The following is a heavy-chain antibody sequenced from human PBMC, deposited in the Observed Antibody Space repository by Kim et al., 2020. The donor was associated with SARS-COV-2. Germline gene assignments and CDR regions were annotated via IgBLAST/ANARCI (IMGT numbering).Heavy chain of an antibody. V-gene: IGHV3-48*02. J-gene: IGHJ6*02. CDR2: ISSSSSTI. D-gene: IGHD6-19*01. CDR3: ARDSSGWYRGVDYYYYYGMDV. CDR1: GFTFSSYS. Sequence: GGSLRLSCAASGFTFSSYSMNWVRQAPGKGLEWVSYISSSSSTIYYADSVKGRFTISRDNAKNSLYLQMNSLRDEDTAVYYCARDSSGWYRGVDYYYYYGMDVWGQGTTVTVSS.